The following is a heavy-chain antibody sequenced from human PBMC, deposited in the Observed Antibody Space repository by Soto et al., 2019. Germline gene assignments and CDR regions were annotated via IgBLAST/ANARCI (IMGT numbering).Heavy chain of an antibody. D-gene: IGHD3-16*02. J-gene: IGHJ5*02. Sequence: QVQLVQSGAEVKKPGASVKVSCKASGYTFTSYYMHWVRQAPGQGLEWMGIINPSGGSTSYAQKFQGRVTMTRDTSTSTVYMEMSSLRSEDTAVYYCARDRQSYVWGSYRGYKWNDALVWFDPWGQGTLVTVSS. CDR3: ARDRQSYVWGSYRGYKWNDALVWFDP. CDR2: INPSGGST. CDR1: GYTFTSYY. V-gene: IGHV1-46*01.